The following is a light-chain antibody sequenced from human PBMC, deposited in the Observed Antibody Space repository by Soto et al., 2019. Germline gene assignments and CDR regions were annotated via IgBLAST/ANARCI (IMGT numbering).Light chain of an antibody. V-gene: IGLV2-14*03. CDR1: IDDIGAYDY. J-gene: IGLJ1*01. CDR3: PSFTSTYSLV. CDR2: DVN. Sequence: QSVLTQPASVSGSPGQSVTISCTGTIDDIGAYDYVSWYQQRPGSAPQLIIYDVNNRPSETSHRFSGYKSVNTAYLTISGLQSDDAAPYHSPSFTSTYSLVFGTGTKLTVL.